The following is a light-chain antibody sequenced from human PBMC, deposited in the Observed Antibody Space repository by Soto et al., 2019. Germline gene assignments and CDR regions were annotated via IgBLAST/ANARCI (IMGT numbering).Light chain of an antibody. CDR1: QSVSSSY. CDR3: QQYRSSPPPT. V-gene: IGKV3-20*01. Sequence: EIVVTQSPGTLSLSPGERATLSCRASQSVSSSYLAWYQQKPGQAPRLLLYGASSRATGIPDRFSGSGSGTDFTLTISRLEPEDLAVYYCQQYRSSPPPTFGGGTKVEIK. CDR2: GAS. J-gene: IGKJ4*01.